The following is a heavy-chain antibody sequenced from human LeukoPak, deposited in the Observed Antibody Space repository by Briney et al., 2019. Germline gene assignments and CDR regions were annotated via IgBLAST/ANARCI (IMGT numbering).Heavy chain of an antibody. V-gene: IGHV3-7*01. J-gene: IGHJ4*02. Sequence: GGSLRLSCVASGFNFSTYWMTWVRQAPGKGLEWVANIKQDGTEKYYLDSVKGRFTISRDNAKNSLFLQMNTLQAGNTAVYYCAREAIVGTTFPSDYWGLGTLVTVSS. CDR3: AREAIVGTTFPSDY. CDR2: IKQDGTEK. D-gene: IGHD1-26*01. CDR1: GFNFSTYW.